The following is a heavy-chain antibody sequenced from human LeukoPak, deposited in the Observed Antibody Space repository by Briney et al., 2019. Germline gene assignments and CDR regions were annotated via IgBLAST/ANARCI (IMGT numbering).Heavy chain of an antibody. CDR2: MNPNSGNT. CDR3: ARGLVMGQAGPLGRGWFDP. J-gene: IGHJ5*02. Sequence: ASVKVSCKASGYTFTSYDINWVRQATGQGLEWMGWMNPNSGNTGYAQKFQGRVTITRNTSISTAYMELSSLRSEDTAVYYCARGLVMGQAGPLGRGWFDPWGQGTLVTVSS. CDR1: GYTFTSYD. D-gene: IGHD6-19*01. V-gene: IGHV1-8*03.